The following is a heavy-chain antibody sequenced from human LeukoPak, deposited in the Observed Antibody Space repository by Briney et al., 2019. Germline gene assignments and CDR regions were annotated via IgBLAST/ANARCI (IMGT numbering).Heavy chain of an antibody. CDR3: ATSRLRWSPRRLRTDY. D-gene: IGHD4-23*01. J-gene: IGHJ4*02. Sequence: RASVKVSCKASGYTFTSNDINWVRQATGQGLEWMGWMNPNSGNTGYAQKFQGRVTMTEDTSTDTAYMELSSLRSEDTAVYYCATSRLRWSPRRLRTDYWGQGTLVTVSS. CDR1: GYTFTSND. V-gene: IGHV1-8*01. CDR2: MNPNSGNT.